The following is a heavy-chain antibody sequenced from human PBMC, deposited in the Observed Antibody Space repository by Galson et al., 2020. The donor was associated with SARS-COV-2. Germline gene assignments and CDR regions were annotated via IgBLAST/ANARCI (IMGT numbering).Heavy chain of an antibody. V-gene: IGHV3-30*02. CDR1: GFPFSSYG. CDR3: VKPMAGYSMDV. CDR2: IRNDGSQK. D-gene: IGHD2-8*01. Sequence: GGSLRLSCAASGFPFSSYGMHWVRQAPGKGLEWLAFIRNDGSQKNYGDSVKGRITMFRDNSKDTLLLHMNNLNTEDTGVYYCVKPMAGYSMDVWGLGTTVTVSS. J-gene: IGHJ6*02.